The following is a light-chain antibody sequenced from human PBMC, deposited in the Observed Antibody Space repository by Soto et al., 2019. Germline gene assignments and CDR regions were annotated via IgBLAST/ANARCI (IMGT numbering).Light chain of an antibody. Sequence: QAVVTQEPSLTVSPGGTVTITCASSTGAVTSNHHPYWFQQKAGQAPRTLIYDTSNKHSWTPARFSGSLLGDKAALTLSGAQPEEEDQYYCLLSYNAARVFGGGTKLTVL. CDR3: LLSYNAARV. V-gene: IGLV7-46*01. J-gene: IGLJ2*01. CDR2: DTS. CDR1: TGAVTSNHH.